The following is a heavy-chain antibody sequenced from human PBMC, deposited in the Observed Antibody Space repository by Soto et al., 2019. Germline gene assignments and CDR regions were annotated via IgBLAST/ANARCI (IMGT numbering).Heavy chain of an antibody. CDR1: GYTFTSYY. V-gene: IGHV1-46*01. CDR3: AKETWRVAAAGRSPFDY. Sequence: QVQLVQSGAEVKKPGASVKVSCKASGYTFTSYYMHWVRQAPGQGLEWMGIINPSGGSTSYAQKFQGRVTMTRDTSTSTVYMELSSLRSEDTAVYYCAKETWRVAAAGRSPFDYWGQGTLVTVSS. CDR2: INPSGGST. J-gene: IGHJ4*02. D-gene: IGHD6-13*01.